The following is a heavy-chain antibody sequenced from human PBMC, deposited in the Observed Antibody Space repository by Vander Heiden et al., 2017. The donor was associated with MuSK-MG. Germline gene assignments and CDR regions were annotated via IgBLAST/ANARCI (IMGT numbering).Heavy chain of an antibody. V-gene: IGHV3-21*01. CDR2: ISSSSSYI. CDR1: GFTFSSYS. Sequence: EVQLVESGGGLVKPGGSLSLPCAASGFTFSSYSMNWVRQAPGKGLEWVSSISSSSSYIYYADSVKGRFTISRDNAKNSLYLQMNSLRAEDTAVYYCAREGYPRSGWFDPWGQGTLVTVSS. CDR3: AREGYPRSGWFDP. D-gene: IGHD3-16*02. J-gene: IGHJ5*02.